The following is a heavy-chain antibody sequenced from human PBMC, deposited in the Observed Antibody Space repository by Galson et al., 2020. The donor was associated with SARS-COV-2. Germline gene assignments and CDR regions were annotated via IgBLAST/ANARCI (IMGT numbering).Heavy chain of an antibody. Sequence: SQTLSLTCTVSGGSISSSSYYWGWIRQPPGKGLEWIGSIYYSGSTYYNPSLKSRVTISVDTSKNQFSLKLSSVTAADTAVYYCASRFAGYCSCGSCYLGSAFDIWGQGTMVTVSS. CDR2: IYYSGST. CDR3: ASRFAGYCSCGSCYLGSAFDI. J-gene: IGHJ3*02. D-gene: IGHD2-15*01. CDR1: GGSISSSSYY. V-gene: IGHV4-39*01.